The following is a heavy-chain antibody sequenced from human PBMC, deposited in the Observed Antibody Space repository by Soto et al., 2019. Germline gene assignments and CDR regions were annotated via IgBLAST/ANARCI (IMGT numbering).Heavy chain of an antibody. J-gene: IGHJ6*02. CDR3: VKYQGSSWDYGMDV. D-gene: IGHD6-6*01. CDR1: GFTFSSYG. V-gene: IGHV3-30*18. Sequence: PGGSLRLSCAASGFTFSSYGMHWVRQAPGKGLEWVAVISYDGSNKYYADSVKGRFTISRDSSKNTLYLQMNSLRAEDTAVYYCVKYQGSSWDYGMDVWGQGTTVTVSS. CDR2: ISYDGSNK.